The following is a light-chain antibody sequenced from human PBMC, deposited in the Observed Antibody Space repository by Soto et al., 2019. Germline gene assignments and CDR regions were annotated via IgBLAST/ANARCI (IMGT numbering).Light chain of an antibody. Sequence: EIVLTQSPVTLSLSPGQRATLSCRASVMISTYVAWYQQKPGQAPRLLIYDASNRATGVPARFSGSGSGTDFTLTISALEPKDFAVYYCQERSHWTFGRGTKVDIK. V-gene: IGKV3-11*01. CDR3: QERSHWT. CDR2: DAS. J-gene: IGKJ1*01. CDR1: VMISTY.